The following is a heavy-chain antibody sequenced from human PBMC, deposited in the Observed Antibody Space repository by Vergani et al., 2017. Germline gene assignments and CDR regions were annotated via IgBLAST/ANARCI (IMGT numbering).Heavy chain of an antibody. CDR3: ARDREAGPTVNYLSSDYYYYMDV. Sequence: EVQLVQSGAEVKKPGESLKISCQISGYSFTNYWIGWVRQMPGKGLEWMGIIHPADSDTRYSPSFQGQVTISVDKSISTAYLQRSSLRASDSAMYYCARDREAGPTVNYLSSDYYYYMDVWGKGTTVTVSS. D-gene: IGHD4-11*01. J-gene: IGHJ6*03. V-gene: IGHV5-51*01. CDR1: GYSFTNYW. CDR2: IHPADSDT.